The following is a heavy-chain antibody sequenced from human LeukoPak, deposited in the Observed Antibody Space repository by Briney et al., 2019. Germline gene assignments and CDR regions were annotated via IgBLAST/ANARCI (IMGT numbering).Heavy chain of an antibody. CDR1: GYTFASYD. D-gene: IGHD2-15*01. CDR3: ARGMDIVVVVAAMGY. J-gene: IGHJ4*02. Sequence: ASVKVSCKASGYTFASYDINWVRQAPGQGLEWMGWMNPNSGNTGYAQKFQGRVTMTRNTSISTAYMELSSLRSEDTAVYYCARGMDIVVVVAAMGYWGQGTLVTVSS. CDR2: MNPNSGNT. V-gene: IGHV1-8*01.